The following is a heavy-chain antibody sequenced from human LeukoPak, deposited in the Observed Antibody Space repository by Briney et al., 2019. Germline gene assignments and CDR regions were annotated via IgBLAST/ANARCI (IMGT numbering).Heavy chain of an antibody. D-gene: IGHD3-10*01. CDR3: ARGGVNYKIAGP. Sequence: SETLSLTCTVSGGSITSDYWSWIRQPPGKGLEWIGYIYYSGSTNYNPSLKSRVTISVDTSKNQFSLKLSSVTAADTAAYYCARGGVNYKIAGPWGQGALVTVSS. CDR2: IYYSGST. J-gene: IGHJ5*02. V-gene: IGHV4-59*01. CDR1: GGSITSDY.